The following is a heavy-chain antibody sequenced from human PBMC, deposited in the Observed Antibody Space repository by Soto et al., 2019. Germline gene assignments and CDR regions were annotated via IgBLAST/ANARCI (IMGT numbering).Heavy chain of an antibody. CDR1: GYTFAIYS. V-gene: IGHV1-18*01. Sequence: ASVKVSCKASGYTFAIYSISWMRQAPGQGLEWMGWISAYNGNTNYAQKLQGRVTMTTDTSTSTAYMELRSLRSDDTAVYYCARDPPPPDYWGQGTLVTVSS. J-gene: IGHJ4*02. CDR2: ISAYNGNT. CDR3: ARDPPPPDY.